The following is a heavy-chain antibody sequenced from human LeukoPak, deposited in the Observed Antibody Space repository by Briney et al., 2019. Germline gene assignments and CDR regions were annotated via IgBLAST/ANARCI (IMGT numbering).Heavy chain of an antibody. CDR2: ISGNGGST. V-gene: IGHV3-64*02. CDR3: ARDVGDTAGIDY. J-gene: IGHJ4*02. D-gene: IGHD5-18*01. CDR1: GFTFSNYA. Sequence: PGGSLRLSCVASGFTFSNYAMHWVRQAPGKGLEYVSAISGNGGSTYYADSVKGRFTISRDNSKNTLYLQMGSLRTEDMAVYYCARDVGDTAGIDYWGQGTLVTVSS.